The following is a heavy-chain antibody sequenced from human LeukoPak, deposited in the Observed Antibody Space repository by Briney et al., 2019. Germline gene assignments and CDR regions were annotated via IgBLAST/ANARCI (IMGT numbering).Heavy chain of an antibody. J-gene: IGHJ2*01. CDR3: ARPGSPRKVPAAIRIYWYFDL. D-gene: IGHD2-2*02. V-gene: IGHV4-39*07. CDR2: IYYSGST. CDR1: GGSISSSSYY. Sequence: YPSETLSLTCTVSGGSISSSSYYWGWIRQPPGKGLEWIGSIYYSGSTYYNPSLKSRVTISVDTSKNQFSLKLSSVTAADTAVYYCARPGSPRKVPAAIRIYWYFDLWGRGTLVTVSS.